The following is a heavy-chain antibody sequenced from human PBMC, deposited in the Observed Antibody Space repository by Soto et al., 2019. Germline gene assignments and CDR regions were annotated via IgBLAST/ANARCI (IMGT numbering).Heavy chain of an antibody. Sequence: SETLSLTCDVYGESFSGYYWSWIRPPPGKGLEWIGEINHSGSTNYNPSLKSRVTISVDTSKNQFSINLSSVTAEDTAVYYCARARPIVGAEFDCWGQGTRVTVSS. D-gene: IGHD1-26*01. V-gene: IGHV4-34*01. J-gene: IGHJ4*02. CDR1: GESFSGYY. CDR2: INHSGST. CDR3: ARARPIVGAEFDC.